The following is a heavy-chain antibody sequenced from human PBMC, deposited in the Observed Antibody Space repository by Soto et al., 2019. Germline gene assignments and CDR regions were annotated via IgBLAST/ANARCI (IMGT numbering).Heavy chain of an antibody. CDR3: ARGTVTSGRWFGP. J-gene: IGHJ5*02. CDR2: ISTFNGNT. CDR1: ASTFTGYT. D-gene: IGHD4-17*01. Sequence: QVHVAQSGTEVKEPGASVKVSCKASASTFTGYTINWVRQAPEQGLEWMGWISTFNGNTKYAGNFEGRLTMNTNTSTTTAYMELTSLTVDDAAVYFCARGTVTSGRWFGPWGQGTLVSVAS. V-gene: IGHV1-18*04.